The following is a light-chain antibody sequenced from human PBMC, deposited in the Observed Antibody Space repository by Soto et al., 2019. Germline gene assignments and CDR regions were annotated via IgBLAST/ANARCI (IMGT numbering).Light chain of an antibody. CDR2: TTN. Sequence: QAVVTQEPSLTVSPGGTVTLTCASSTGAVTSGNYPSWFQQKPGQTPRTLIYTTNSRHSWTPARFSGSLLGDKAALTLSGVQPEDDADYYRLLYYGGAQLVFGGGTKLTVL. CDR3: LLYYGGAQLV. CDR1: TGAVTSGNY. V-gene: IGLV7-43*01. J-gene: IGLJ3*02.